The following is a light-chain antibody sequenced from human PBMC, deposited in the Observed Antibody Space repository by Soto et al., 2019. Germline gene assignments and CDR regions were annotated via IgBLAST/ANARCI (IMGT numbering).Light chain of an antibody. CDR3: MQTLQTTL. CDR2: LRX. J-gene: IGKJ5*01. V-gene: IGKV2-28*01. Sequence: IVITQSPLSLSVTPGEPASISCRSTQSLLHRNEYDYLDWYLQRPGQPPKLLIYLRXSRASGVPDRFVGTGSGTDFTLKIRRVEAEDVGIYYCMQTLQTTLFGQGTRREIK. CDR1: QSLLHRNEYDY.